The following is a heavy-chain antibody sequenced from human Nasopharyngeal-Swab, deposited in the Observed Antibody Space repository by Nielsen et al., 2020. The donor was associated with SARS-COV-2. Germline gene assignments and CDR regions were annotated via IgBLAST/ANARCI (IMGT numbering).Heavy chain of an antibody. CDR2: INPNSGGT. J-gene: IGHJ4*02. V-gene: IGHV1-2*02. CDR3: ARLPTALVGWKDY. Sequence: ASVKVSCKASGYTFTGYYMHWVRQAPGQGLEWMGWINPNSGGTNYAQKFQGRVTMTRDTSISTAYMELSRPRSDDTAVYYCARLPTALVGWKDYWGQGTLVTVSS. D-gene: IGHD5-18*01. CDR1: GYTFTGYY.